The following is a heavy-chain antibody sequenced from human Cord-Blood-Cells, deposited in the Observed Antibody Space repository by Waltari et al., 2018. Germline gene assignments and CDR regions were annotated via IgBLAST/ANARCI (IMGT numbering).Heavy chain of an antibody. J-gene: IGHJ4*02. CDR2: IYHSGST. V-gene: IGHV4-30-2*01. Sequence: QLQLQESGSGLVKPSQTLSLTCAVSGGSISSGGYSWSWLRQPPGKGLEWIGYIYHSGSTYYNPSLKSRVTISVDRSKNQFSLKLSSVTAADTAVYYCARAPGYNWNYYFDYWGQGTLVTVSS. CDR1: GGSISSGGYS. D-gene: IGHD1-7*01. CDR3: ARAPGYNWNYYFDY.